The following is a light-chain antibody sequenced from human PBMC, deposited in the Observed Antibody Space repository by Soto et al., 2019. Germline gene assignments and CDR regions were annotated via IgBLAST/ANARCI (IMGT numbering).Light chain of an antibody. CDR3: QQFYRTPRT. Sequence: DIVMTQSPDSLAVSLGERATIKCKSSQSVFYSSTNKNYLAWYQQKQGQPPKLLIYWASTRESGVPDRFSGSGSGTDFTLTISSLQAEDVAVYYGQQFYRTPRTFGQGTKLEIK. CDR2: WAS. J-gene: IGKJ2*01. CDR1: QSVFYSSTNKNY. V-gene: IGKV4-1*01.